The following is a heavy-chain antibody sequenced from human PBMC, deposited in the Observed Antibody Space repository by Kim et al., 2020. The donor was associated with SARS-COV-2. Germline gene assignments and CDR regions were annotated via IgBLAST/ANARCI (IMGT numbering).Heavy chain of an antibody. J-gene: IGHJ4*02. CDR2: INHSGST. CDR1: GGSFSGYY. CDR3: ARAPYDSSGYYFALDY. D-gene: IGHD3-22*01. V-gene: IGHV4-34*01. Sequence: SETLSLTCAVYGGSFSGYYWSWIHQPPGKGLEWIGEINHSGSTNYNPSLKSRVTISVDTSKNQFSLKLSSVTAADTAVYYCARAPYDSSGYYFALDYWGQGTLVTVSS.